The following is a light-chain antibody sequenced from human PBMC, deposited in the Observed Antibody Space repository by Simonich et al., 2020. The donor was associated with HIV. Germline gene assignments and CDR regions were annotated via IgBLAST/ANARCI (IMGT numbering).Light chain of an antibody. Sequence: DIVMTQSPDSLAVSLGERATVNCRSSRSVLYRSNNKNHLAWYQQKPGQPPKLLIYWASTRESGVPDRFSASGSGTDFTLTISSLQAEDVAVYYCQQYYSTPQTFGQGTKVEI. CDR2: WAS. J-gene: IGKJ1*01. V-gene: IGKV4-1*01. CDR1: RSVLYRSNNKNH. CDR3: QQYYSTPQT.